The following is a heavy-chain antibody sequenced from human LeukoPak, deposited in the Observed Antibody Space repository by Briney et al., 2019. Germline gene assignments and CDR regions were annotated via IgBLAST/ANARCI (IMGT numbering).Heavy chain of an antibody. Sequence: GGSLRLSCAASGFTFSSYSMNWVRQAPGKGLEWVANIKQDGSEKYYVDSVKGRFTISRDNAKNSLYLQMNSLRAEDTAVYYCAREGITIFGEIDYWGQGTLVTVSS. CDR2: IKQDGSEK. CDR1: GFTFSSYS. D-gene: IGHD3-3*01. J-gene: IGHJ4*02. V-gene: IGHV3-7*01. CDR3: AREGITIFGEIDY.